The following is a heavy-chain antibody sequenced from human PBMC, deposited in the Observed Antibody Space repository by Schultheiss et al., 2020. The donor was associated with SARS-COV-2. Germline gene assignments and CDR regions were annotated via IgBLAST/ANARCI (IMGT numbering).Heavy chain of an antibody. Sequence: SETLSLTCAVYGGSFSGYYWSWIRQPPGKGLEWIGEINHSGSTNYNPSLKSRVIISVDTSKNQFSLKLSSVTAADTAVYYCARAPDYGGNPFAYWGQGTLVTVSS. CDR3: ARAPDYGGNPFAY. CDR2: INHSGST. J-gene: IGHJ4*02. CDR1: GGSFSGYY. V-gene: IGHV4-34*01. D-gene: IGHD4-23*01.